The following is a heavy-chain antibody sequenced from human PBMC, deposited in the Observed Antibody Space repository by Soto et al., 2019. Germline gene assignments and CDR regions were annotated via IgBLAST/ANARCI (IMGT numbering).Heavy chain of an antibody. CDR1: GYTLASYG. CDR3: ARDPPPPDY. V-gene: IGHV1-18*01. CDR2: ISAYNGNT. Sequence: ASVKVSCKASGYTLASYGSSWMRQAPGQGLEWMGWISAYNGNTNYAQKLQGRVTMTTDTSTSTAYMELRSLRSDDTAVYYCARDPPPPDYWGQGTLVTVSS. J-gene: IGHJ4*02.